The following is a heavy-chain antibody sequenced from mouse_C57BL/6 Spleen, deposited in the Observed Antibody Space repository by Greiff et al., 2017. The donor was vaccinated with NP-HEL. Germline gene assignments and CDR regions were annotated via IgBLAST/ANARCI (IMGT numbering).Heavy chain of an antibody. V-gene: IGHV1-53*01. Sequence: VQLQQSGTELVKPGASVKLSCKASGYTFTSYWMHWVKQRPGQGLEWIGNINPSNGGTNYNEKFKSKATLTVDKSSSTAYMQLSSLTSEDSAVYYCARSWLLREWYFDVWGTGTTVTVSS. CDR2: INPSNGGT. J-gene: IGHJ1*03. D-gene: IGHD2-3*01. CDR1: GYTFTSYW. CDR3: ARSWLLREWYFDV.